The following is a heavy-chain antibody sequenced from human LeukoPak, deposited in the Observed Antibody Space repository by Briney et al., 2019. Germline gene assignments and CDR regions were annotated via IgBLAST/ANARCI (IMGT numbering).Heavy chain of an antibody. J-gene: IGHJ4*02. Sequence: PGGSLRLSCAVSGFIVSSNCMTWVRQAPGKGLEWVSVIHAGGRTYYADSVRGRFTISRDNSKNTLYLQMNSLRVEDTAVYYCARAGNSLGFEYWGQGTLVTVSS. D-gene: IGHD4-23*01. CDR3: ARAGNSLGFEY. CDR1: GFIVSSNC. V-gene: IGHV3-53*01. CDR2: IHAGGRT.